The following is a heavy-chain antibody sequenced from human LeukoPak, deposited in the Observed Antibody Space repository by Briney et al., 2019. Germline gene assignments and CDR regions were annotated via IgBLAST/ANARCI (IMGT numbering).Heavy chain of an antibody. J-gene: IGHJ4*02. V-gene: IGHV3-23*01. CDR1: GFPFRSFA. Sequence: GGSLRLSCAVSGFPFRSFAMNWVRQAPGKGLEWVSAISGSGGSTYYADSVKGRFTISRDNSKNTLYLQMNSLRAEDTAVYYCAKAPYDSSGYYSQWGQGTLVTVSS. CDR3: AKAPYDSSGYYSQ. D-gene: IGHD3-22*01. CDR2: ISGSGGST.